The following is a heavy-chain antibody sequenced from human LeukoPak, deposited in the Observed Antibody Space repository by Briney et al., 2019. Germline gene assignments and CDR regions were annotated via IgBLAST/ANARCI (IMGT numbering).Heavy chain of an antibody. CDR1: GFTFSSYE. J-gene: IGHJ4*02. Sequence: GGSLRLSCAASGFTFSSYEMNWVRQAPGKGLEWVSYISSSGSTIYYADSVKGRFTISRHNAKNSLYLQMNSLRAEATAVYYCARDLRAVAGTYFDYWGQGTLVTVSS. CDR3: ARDLRAVAGTYFDY. D-gene: IGHD6-19*01. CDR2: ISSSGSTI. V-gene: IGHV3-48*03.